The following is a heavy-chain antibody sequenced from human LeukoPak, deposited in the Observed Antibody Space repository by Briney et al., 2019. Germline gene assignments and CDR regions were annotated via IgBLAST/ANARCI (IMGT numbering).Heavy chain of an antibody. Sequence: ASVKVSCKASGYTFTSYGISWVRQAPGQGLEWMGWISAHNGNTNYAQKFQGRVTITADESTSTAYMELSSLRSEDTAVYYCARVHFYDSSGYYPYAFDIWGQGTMVTVSS. D-gene: IGHD3-22*01. CDR2: ISAHNGNT. CDR3: ARVHFYDSSGYYPYAFDI. V-gene: IGHV1-18*01. CDR1: GYTFTSYG. J-gene: IGHJ3*02.